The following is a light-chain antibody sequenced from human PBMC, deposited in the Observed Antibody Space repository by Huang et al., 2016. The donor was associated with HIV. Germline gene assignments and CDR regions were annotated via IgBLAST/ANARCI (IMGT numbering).Light chain of an antibody. CDR3: QQYNNWPPWT. CDR1: QSVSSS. V-gene: IGKV3-15*01. CDR2: GAS. J-gene: IGKJ1*01. Sequence: EIVMTQSPATLSVSPGESVTLSCRASQSVSSSLAWYQQKPGQAPRLLIYGASTSATGIPARFIGGGSRTEFTLTISSLQSEDSAVYFCQQYNNWPPWTFGQGTKVEI.